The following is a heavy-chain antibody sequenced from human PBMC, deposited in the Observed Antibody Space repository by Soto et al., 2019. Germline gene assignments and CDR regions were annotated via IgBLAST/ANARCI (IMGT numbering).Heavy chain of an antibody. CDR2: IKQDGSEK. CDR3: ARDRAHYYGSGSYLLDP. J-gene: IGHJ5*02. CDR1: GFTFSSYW. D-gene: IGHD3-10*01. V-gene: IGHV3-7*01. Sequence: GGSLRLSCAASGFTFSSYWMSWVRQAPGKGLEWVANIKQDGSEKYYVDSVKGRFTISRDNAKNSLYLQMNSLRAEDTAVYYCARDRAHYYGSGSYLLDPWGQGTLVTVSS.